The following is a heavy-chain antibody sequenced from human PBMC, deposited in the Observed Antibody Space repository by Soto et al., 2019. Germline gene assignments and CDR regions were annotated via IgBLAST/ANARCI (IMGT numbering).Heavy chain of an antibody. D-gene: IGHD2-2*01. J-gene: IGHJ4*02. Sequence: GGSLRLSCAASGFTFSSYSMNWVRQAPGKGLEWVSSISSSSSYIYYADSVKGRFTISRDNAKNSLYLQMNSLRAEDTAVYYCAREPIVVVPAAHEPFDYWGQGTLVTVSS. CDR1: GFTFSSYS. V-gene: IGHV3-21*01. CDR2: ISSSSSYI. CDR3: AREPIVVVPAAHEPFDY.